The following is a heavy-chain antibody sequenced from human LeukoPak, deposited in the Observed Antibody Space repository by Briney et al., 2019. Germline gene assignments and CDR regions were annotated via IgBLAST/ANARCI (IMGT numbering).Heavy chain of an antibody. V-gene: IGHV4-39*02. CDR2: IYCSRST. J-gene: IGHJ4*02. D-gene: IGHD4-17*01. CDR1: GGSISSSSYY. Sequence: TSETLSLTCTVSGGSISSSSYYWGWLRQPPGKGLEWIGSIYCSRSTYYNPSLKSRVTISVDTSKNQFSLKLSSVTAADTAVYYCAREQDYGDYYFDYWGQGTLVTVSS. CDR3: AREQDYGDYYFDY.